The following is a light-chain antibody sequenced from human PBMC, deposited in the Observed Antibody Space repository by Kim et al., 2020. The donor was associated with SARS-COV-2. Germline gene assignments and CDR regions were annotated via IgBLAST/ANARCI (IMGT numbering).Light chain of an antibody. J-gene: IGKJ4*01. CDR2: GTS. Sequence: FPGASATLSCRAIRSVSYNLAWYQQNPGQAPRLLIYGTSARATGIPARFSGSGSGTDFTLTINSLQSEDFAVYYCQQYNNWPPLTFGGGTKVDIK. CDR3: QQYNNWPPLT. V-gene: IGKV3-15*01. CDR1: RSVSYN.